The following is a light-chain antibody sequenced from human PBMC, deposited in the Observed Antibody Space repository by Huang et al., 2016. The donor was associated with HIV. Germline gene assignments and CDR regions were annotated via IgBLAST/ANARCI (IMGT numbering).Light chain of an antibody. CDR2: SAS. Sequence: DIQMTQSPSSLSAFVGDRVTITCRSSQTICNSLSWYQQKPGKAPKLLIHSASSSQSGVPSRFSGSGSGTDFALTISSRQPDDFATYFCQQSYTTPRTFGQGTRVEIK. V-gene: IGKV1-39*01. J-gene: IGKJ1*01. CDR3: QQSYTTPRT. CDR1: QTICNS.